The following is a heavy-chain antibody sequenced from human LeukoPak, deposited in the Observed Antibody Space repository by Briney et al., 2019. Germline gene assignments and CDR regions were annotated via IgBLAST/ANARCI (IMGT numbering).Heavy chain of an antibody. D-gene: IGHD2-2*01. V-gene: IGHV1-2*02. Sequence: ASVKVSCKASGYTFTGYYMHWVRQAPGQGLEWMGWINPNSGGTNYAQKFQGRVTMTRDTSISTAYMELGRLRSDDTAVYYCASFDIVVPHDAFDIWGQGTMVTVSS. J-gene: IGHJ3*02. CDR3: ASFDIVVPHDAFDI. CDR2: INPNSGGT. CDR1: GYTFTGYY.